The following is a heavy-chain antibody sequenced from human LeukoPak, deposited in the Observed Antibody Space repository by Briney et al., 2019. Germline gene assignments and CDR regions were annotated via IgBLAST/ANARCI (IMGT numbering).Heavy chain of an antibody. J-gene: IGHJ4*02. V-gene: IGHV3-23*01. CDR3: ARAYDILTGYCGY. Sequence: GGSLRLSCAASGFTFRSYGMHWVRQAPGKGLDWVSAISGSGGSTYYTDSVKGRFTISRDNSKNTLYLQMNSLRAEDTAVYYCARAYDILTGYCGYWGQGTLVTVSS. CDR1: GFTFRSYG. CDR2: ISGSGGST. D-gene: IGHD3-9*01.